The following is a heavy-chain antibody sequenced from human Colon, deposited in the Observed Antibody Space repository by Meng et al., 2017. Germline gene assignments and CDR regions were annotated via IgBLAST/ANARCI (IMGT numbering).Heavy chain of an antibody. V-gene: IGHV3-74*01. CDR2: INSDGSAT. Sequence: EVQLVESGGGLVQPGGSLRCSCATSGFIFSSHWMHWVRQAPGKGLVWVSRINSDGSATNYADSVKGRFTISRDNAKNTLYLQMNSLRAEDTAVYYCARDDCSGGSCYRTFDYWGQGALVTVSS. CDR1: GFIFSSHW. CDR3: ARDDCSGGSCYRTFDY. J-gene: IGHJ4*02. D-gene: IGHD2-15*01.